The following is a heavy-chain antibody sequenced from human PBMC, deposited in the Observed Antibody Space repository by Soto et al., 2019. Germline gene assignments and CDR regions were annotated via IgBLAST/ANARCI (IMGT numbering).Heavy chain of an antibody. Sequence: QVQLQESGPGLVKPSQTLSLTCIVSGGSISSGDYYWSWIRQPPGKGLEWIGYIYHTGITFYNPSLKSRITISADTSKNQFSLKMRSVTPADTAVYYCATYVMETAIGMGWFDPWGQGTPVTVSS. J-gene: IGHJ5*02. CDR2: IYHTGIT. CDR1: GGSISSGDYY. V-gene: IGHV4-30-4*01. CDR3: ATYVMETAIGMGWFDP. D-gene: IGHD2-21*02.